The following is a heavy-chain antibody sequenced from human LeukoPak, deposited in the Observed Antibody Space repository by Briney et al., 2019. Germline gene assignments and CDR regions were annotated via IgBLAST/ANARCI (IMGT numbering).Heavy chain of an antibody. CDR1: GFTFSSYW. D-gene: IGHD2-2*01. J-gene: IGHJ5*01. Sequence: GGSLRLSCAASGFTFSSYWMSWVRQAPGKGLEWVANIKQDGSEKYYVDSVKGRFTISRDNAKNSLYLQMNSLRAEDTAVYYCAKDRHAPGRYCSSITCFPFDSWGQGTLVTVSS. CDR2: IKQDGSEK. CDR3: AKDRHAPGRYCSSITCFPFDS. V-gene: IGHV3-7*03.